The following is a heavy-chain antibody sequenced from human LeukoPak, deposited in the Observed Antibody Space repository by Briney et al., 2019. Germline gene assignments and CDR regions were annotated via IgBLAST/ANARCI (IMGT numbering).Heavy chain of an antibody. CDR2: IIPIFGTA. Sequence: SSVNVSCQACGGTFSSYAISWVRQAHGQGLEWMGGIIPIFGTANYAQKFQGRVTIPANESTSTAYMELSSLRSEGTAVYYCARGLAAGLDYWGQRTLVTVSS. V-gene: IGHV1-69*01. CDR3: ARGLAAGLDY. J-gene: IGHJ4*02. D-gene: IGHD6-13*01. CDR1: GGTFSSYA.